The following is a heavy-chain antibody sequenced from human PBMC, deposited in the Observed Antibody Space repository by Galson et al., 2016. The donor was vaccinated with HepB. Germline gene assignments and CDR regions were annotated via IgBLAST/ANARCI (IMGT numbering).Heavy chain of an antibody. V-gene: IGHV3-30*18. J-gene: IGHJ6*02. CDR3: AKVLRYFDWLTNGMDV. CDR2: ISYDGSDK. D-gene: IGHD3-9*01. CDR1: GFTFSSYG. Sequence: SLRLSCAASGFTFSSYGMRWVRQAPGKGLEWVAVISYDGSDKDYADSVKGRFTISRDNSKNMLYLQMNSLRAEDTAVYYCAKVLRYFDWLTNGMDVWGQGTTVTVSS.